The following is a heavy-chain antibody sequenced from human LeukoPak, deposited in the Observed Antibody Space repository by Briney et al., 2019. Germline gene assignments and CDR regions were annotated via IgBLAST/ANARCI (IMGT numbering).Heavy chain of an antibody. Sequence: SVKVSCKASGGTFSSYAISWVRQAPGQGLEWMGRIIPILGIANYAQKFQGRVTITADKSTSTAYMELSSLRSEDTAVYYCAGKYGGTSVGAFDIWGQGTMVTVSS. CDR3: AGKYGGTSVGAFDI. J-gene: IGHJ3*02. CDR1: GGTFSSYA. V-gene: IGHV1-69*04. D-gene: IGHD4-23*01. CDR2: IIPILGIA.